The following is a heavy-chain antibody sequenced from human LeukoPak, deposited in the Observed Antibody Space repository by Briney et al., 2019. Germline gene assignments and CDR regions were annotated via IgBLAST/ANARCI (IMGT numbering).Heavy chain of an antibody. D-gene: IGHD2-15*01. V-gene: IGHV1-46*01. CDR3: ARGGYCSGGSCYSTPFDY. Sequence: GASVKVSCKASGYTFTGYYMHWVRQAPGQGLEWMGIINPSGGSTSYAQKFQGRVTMTRDMSTSTVYMELSSLRSEDTAVYYCARGGYCSGGSCYSTPFDYWGQGTLVTVSS. CDR2: INPSGGST. J-gene: IGHJ4*02. CDR1: GYTFTGYY.